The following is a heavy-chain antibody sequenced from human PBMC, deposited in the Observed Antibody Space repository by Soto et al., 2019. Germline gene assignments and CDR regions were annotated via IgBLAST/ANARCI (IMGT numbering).Heavy chain of an antibody. V-gene: IGHV3-23*01. CDR1: GFTFGTYA. CDR3: AKYSEYSGYDGTYFDY. CDR2: ISGGGGST. D-gene: IGHD5-12*01. Sequence: LRLSCAASGFTFGTYAMSCVRQAPGKGLDWVSTISGGGGSTYYADSVKGRFTISRDNSKSTLYLQMNSLRAEDTAVYYCAKYSEYSGYDGTYFDYWGQGSLVTVSS. J-gene: IGHJ4*02.